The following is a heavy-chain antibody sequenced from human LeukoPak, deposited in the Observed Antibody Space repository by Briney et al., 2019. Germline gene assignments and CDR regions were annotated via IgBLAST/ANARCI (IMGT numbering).Heavy chain of an antibody. V-gene: IGHV3-48*04. CDR3: AREEARLGAFDI. CDR1: GFTFSSYG. D-gene: IGHD3-16*01. CDR2: ISSSGSTI. J-gene: IGHJ3*02. Sequence: GGSLRLSCAASGFTFSSYGMHWVRQAPGKGLEWVSYISSSGSTIYYADSVKGRFTISRDNAKNSLYLQMNSLRAEDTAVYYCAREEARLGAFDIWGQGTMVTVSS.